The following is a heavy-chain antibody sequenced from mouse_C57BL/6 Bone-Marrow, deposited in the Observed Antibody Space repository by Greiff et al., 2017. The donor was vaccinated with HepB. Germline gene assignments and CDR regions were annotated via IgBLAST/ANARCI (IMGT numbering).Heavy chain of an antibody. J-gene: IGHJ2*01. Sequence: EVQLQQSGAELVRPGASVKLSCTASGFNIKDDYMHWVKQRPEQGLEWIGWIDPENGDTEYASKFQGKATITAHTSSNTAYLQLSSLTSEDPAVYYCTPHVPYYYGSSYHFDYWGQGTTLTVSS. CDR2: IDPENGDT. D-gene: IGHD1-1*01. V-gene: IGHV14-4*01. CDR3: TPHVPYYYGSSYHFDY. CDR1: GFNIKDDY.